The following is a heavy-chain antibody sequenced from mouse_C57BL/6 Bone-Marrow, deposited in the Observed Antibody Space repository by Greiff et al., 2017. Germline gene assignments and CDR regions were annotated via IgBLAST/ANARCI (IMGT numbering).Heavy chain of an antibody. V-gene: IGHV1-66*01. J-gene: IGHJ4*01. Sequence: VQLQQSGPELVKPGASVKISCKASGYSFTSYYIHWVKQRPGQGLEWIGWIYPGSGNTKYNEKFKGKATLTADTSSSTAYMQLSSLTSEDSAVYYCARRYGNLYAMDYWGQGTSVTVSS. CDR1: GYSFTSYY. D-gene: IGHD2-1*01. CDR3: ARRYGNLYAMDY. CDR2: IYPGSGNT.